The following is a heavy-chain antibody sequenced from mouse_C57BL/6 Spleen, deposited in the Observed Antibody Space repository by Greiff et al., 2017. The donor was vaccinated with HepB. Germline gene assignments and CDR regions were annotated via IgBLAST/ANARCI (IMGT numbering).Heavy chain of an antibody. CDR2: IDPSDSYT. CDR3: ARGGTTVVAYFDY. D-gene: IGHD1-1*01. CDR1: GYTFTSYW. J-gene: IGHJ2*01. V-gene: IGHV1-50*01. Sequence: QVQLQQPGAELVKPGASVKLSCKASGYTFTSYWMQWVKQRPGQGLEWIGEIDPSDSYTNYNQKFKGKATLTVDTSSSTAYMQLSSLTSEDSPVYYCARGGTTVVAYFDYWGQGTTLTVSS.